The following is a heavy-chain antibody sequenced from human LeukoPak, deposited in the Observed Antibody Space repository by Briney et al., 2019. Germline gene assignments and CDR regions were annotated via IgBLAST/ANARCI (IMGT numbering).Heavy chain of an antibody. Sequence: GGTLRLSRAASGFTFSSYAMHGVRQAPGKGLEWVAVISYDGSNKYYADSVKGRFTISRDNSKNTLYLQRNRLRAEDTAVYYCASGYDSSGYYNDYWGQGTLVTVSS. CDR3: ASGYDSSGYYNDY. CDR2: ISYDGSNK. V-gene: IGHV3-30-3*01. J-gene: IGHJ4*02. D-gene: IGHD3-22*01. CDR1: GFTFSSYA.